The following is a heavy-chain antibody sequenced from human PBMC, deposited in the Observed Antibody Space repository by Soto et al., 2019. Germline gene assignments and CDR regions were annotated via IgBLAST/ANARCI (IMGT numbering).Heavy chain of an antibody. V-gene: IGHV1-18*04. D-gene: IGHD3-22*01. Sequence: ASVKVSCKASGYTFTSYGISWVRQAPGQGLEWMGWISAYNGNTNYAQKLQGRVTMTTDTSTSTAYMELRSLRSDDTAVYYCARDRGAMIVVVDYYYGMDVWGQGTTVTVSS. CDR1: GYTFTSYG. J-gene: IGHJ6*02. CDR2: ISAYNGNT. CDR3: ARDRGAMIVVVDYYYGMDV.